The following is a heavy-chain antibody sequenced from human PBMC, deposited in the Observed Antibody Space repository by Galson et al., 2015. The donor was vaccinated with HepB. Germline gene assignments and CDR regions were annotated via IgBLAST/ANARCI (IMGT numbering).Heavy chain of an antibody. CDR2: ISYDGSHK. CDR3: VSHIY. J-gene: IGHJ4*02. Sequence: SLRLSCAASGFTFSTYAMHWVRQAPGKGLEWVALISYDGSHKYYADSVKGRFTISRDKPKNTVYLQMNSLRAEDTAMYYCVSHIYWVQGTLVTVSS. CDR1: GFTFSTYA. V-gene: IGHV3-30*04.